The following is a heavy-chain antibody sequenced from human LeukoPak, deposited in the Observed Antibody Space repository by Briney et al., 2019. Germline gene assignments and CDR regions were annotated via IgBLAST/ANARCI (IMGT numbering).Heavy chain of an antibody. CDR3: ARDTSGPDY. CDR1: GFTFSNHW. CDR2: IKQNGSEK. Sequence: GGSLSLSCAASGFTFSNHWMSWVRQAPGKGPEWVANIKQNGSEKNYVDSVKGRFTISRDNAKNSLYLHTNSLTVEDTAVYYCARDTSGPDYWGQGNLVTVSS. V-gene: IGHV3-7*01. J-gene: IGHJ4*02. D-gene: IGHD6-19*01.